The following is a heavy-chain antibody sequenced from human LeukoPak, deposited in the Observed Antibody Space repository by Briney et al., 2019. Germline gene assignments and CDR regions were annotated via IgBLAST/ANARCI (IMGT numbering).Heavy chain of an antibody. CDR1: GFTFSSYG. CDR2: IRYDGSNK. V-gene: IGHV3-30*02. Sequence: GGSLRLSCAASGFTFSSYGMHWVRQAPGKGLEWVAFIRYDGSNKYYADSVKGRFTISRDNSKNTLYLQMNSLRAEDTAVYYCAKVSLISMVRGGWFDPWGQGTLVTVSS. D-gene: IGHD3-10*01. CDR3: AKVSLISMVRGGWFDP. J-gene: IGHJ5*02.